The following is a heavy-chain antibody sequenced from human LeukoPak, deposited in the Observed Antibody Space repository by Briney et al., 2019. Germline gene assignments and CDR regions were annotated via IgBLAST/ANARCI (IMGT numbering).Heavy chain of an antibody. D-gene: IGHD6-19*01. CDR2: INPNSGGT. J-gene: IGHJ5*02. CDR3: ARSSRVAGSYNWFDP. V-gene: IGHV1-2*02. Sequence: ASVKVSCKASGYTFTGYYMHWVRQAPGQGLEWMGWINPNSGGTNYGQKFQGRVTMTRDTSISTAYMELSRLRSDDTAVYYCARSSRVAGSYNWFDPWGQGTLVTVSS. CDR1: GYTFTGYY.